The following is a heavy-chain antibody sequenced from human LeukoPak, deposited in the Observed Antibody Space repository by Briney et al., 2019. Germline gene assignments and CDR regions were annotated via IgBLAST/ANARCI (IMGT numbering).Heavy chain of an antibody. Sequence: PGESLKISCTGSGYSFTSYWIDWVRQMPGKGLEWMAIIYPGDSDTRYSPSFQGQVTISADKSISTAYLQWSSLKASDTAMYYCARRGYYYDSSGYYRPLHAFDIWGQGTMVTVSS. CDR2: IYPGDSDT. D-gene: IGHD3-22*01. CDR3: ARRGYYYDSSGYYRPLHAFDI. V-gene: IGHV5-51*03. J-gene: IGHJ3*02. CDR1: GYSFTSYW.